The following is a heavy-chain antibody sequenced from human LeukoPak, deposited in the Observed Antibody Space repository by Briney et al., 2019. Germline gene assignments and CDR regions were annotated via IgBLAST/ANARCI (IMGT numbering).Heavy chain of an antibody. CDR1: GVTLSSYS. Sequence: GGSLRLSCAASGVTLSSYSMNWVRQAPGKGLEWVSSISSSSSYIYYADSVKGRFAISRDNAKNSLYLQMNSLRAEDTAVYYCARDYSGSGSYYNVFDYWGQVTLVTVSS. CDR3: ARDYSGSGSYYNVFDY. CDR2: ISSSSSYI. D-gene: IGHD3-10*01. J-gene: IGHJ4*02. V-gene: IGHV3-21*01.